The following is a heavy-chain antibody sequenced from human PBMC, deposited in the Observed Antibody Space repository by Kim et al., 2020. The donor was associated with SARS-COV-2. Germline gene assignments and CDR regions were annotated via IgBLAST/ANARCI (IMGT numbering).Heavy chain of an antibody. V-gene: IGHV1-18*01. Sequence: QKFRGRVTMTTDTSTNTAYMEMRSLRSDDTAVYYCERSIGKDGRTDWYFDLWGRGTLVTVSS. CDR3: ERSIGKDGRTDWYFDL. J-gene: IGHJ2*01. D-gene: IGHD6-6*01.